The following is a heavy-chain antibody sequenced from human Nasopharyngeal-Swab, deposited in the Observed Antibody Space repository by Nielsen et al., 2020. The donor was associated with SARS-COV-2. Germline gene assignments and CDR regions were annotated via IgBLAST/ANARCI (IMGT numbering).Heavy chain of an antibody. CDR2: IFYSGST. V-gene: IGHV4-59*08. D-gene: IGHD1-26*01. CDR3: ARLLSGTKPPHDAFDI. CDR1: GGSFTSYY. J-gene: IGHJ3*02. Sequence: GSLRLSCVVYGGSFTSYYWSWIRQPPGKGLEWIGHIFYSGSTNYNPSLKSRVTISIDTSRNQFSLKLSSVTAADTAVYYCARLLSGTKPPHDAFDIWGQGTMVTVSS.